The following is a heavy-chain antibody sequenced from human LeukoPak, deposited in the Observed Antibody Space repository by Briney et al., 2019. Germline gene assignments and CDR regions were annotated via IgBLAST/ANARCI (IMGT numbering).Heavy chain of an antibody. CDR3: GAVVAATPDY. CDR1: GFTFSDYS. D-gene: IGHD2-15*01. CDR2: INSDGKTT. V-gene: IGHV3-48*04. Sequence: GGSLRLSCAASGFTFSDYSMNWVRQAPGKGLEDLSYINSDGKTTWYADSVKGRFTASRDNAKNSLYLQMSSLRAEDTAVYYCGAVVAATPDYWGQGTLVTVSS. J-gene: IGHJ4*02.